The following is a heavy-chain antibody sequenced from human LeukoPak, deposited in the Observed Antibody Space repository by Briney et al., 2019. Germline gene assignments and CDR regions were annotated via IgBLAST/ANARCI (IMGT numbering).Heavy chain of an antibody. D-gene: IGHD2-8*01. CDR1: GYTFTAYY. CDR3: ARVRSYCTNGVCYWDLDY. Sequence: SVKASCKASGYTFTAYYMAWVRQAPGQRLEWMGWINPNSGGTNYAQKFQGRVTMTRDTSISTAYMELSRLRSDDTAVYYCARVRSYCTNGVCYWDLDYWGQGTLVTVSS. J-gene: IGHJ4*02. CDR2: INPNSGGT. V-gene: IGHV1-2*02.